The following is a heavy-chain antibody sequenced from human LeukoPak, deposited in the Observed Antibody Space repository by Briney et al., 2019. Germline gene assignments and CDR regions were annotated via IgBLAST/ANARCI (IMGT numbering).Heavy chain of an antibody. CDR1: GYTFTGYY. D-gene: IGHD2-2*01. Sequence: ASVKVSCKASGYTFTGYYMHWVRQAPGQGLEWMGWINPNSGGTNYAQKFQGRVTTTRDTSISTAYMELSRLRSDDTAVYYCAREGYCSSTSCYPDYWGQGTLVTVSS. J-gene: IGHJ4*02. CDR2: INPNSGGT. V-gene: IGHV1-2*02. CDR3: AREGYCSSTSCYPDY.